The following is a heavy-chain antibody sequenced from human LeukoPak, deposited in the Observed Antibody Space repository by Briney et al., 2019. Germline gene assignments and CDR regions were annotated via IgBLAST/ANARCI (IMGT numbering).Heavy chain of an antibody. V-gene: IGHV4-61*02. CDR2: IYTSGST. D-gene: IGHD6-19*01. CDR3: ARGPYSSGWYRGNWFDP. CDR1: GGSISSGSYY. J-gene: IGHJ5*02. Sequence: PSQTLSLTCTVSGGSISSGSYYWSWIRQPAGKGLEWIGRIYTSGSTNYNPSLKSRVTISVDTSKNQFFLKLSSVTAADTAVYYCARGPYSSGWYRGNWFDPWGQGTLVTVSS.